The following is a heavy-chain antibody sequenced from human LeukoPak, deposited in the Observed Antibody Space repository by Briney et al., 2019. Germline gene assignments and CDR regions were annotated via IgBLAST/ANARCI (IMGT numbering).Heavy chain of an antibody. CDR2: ISYDGSNK. CDR1: GFTFSSYA. D-gene: IGHD1-26*01. J-gene: IGHJ4*02. Sequence: PGGSLRLSCAASGFTFSSYAMHWVRQAPGKGLEWVAVISYDGSNKYYADSVKGRFTISRDNSKNTLYLQMNSLRAEDTAVYYCAKDNKLLDYWGQGTLVTVSS. CDR3: AKDNKLLDY. V-gene: IGHV3-30-3*01.